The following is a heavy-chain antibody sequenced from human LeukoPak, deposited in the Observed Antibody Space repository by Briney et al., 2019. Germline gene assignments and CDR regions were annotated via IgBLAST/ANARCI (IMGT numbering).Heavy chain of an antibody. D-gene: IGHD6-19*01. CDR2: INYSWST. V-gene: IGHV4-59*13. CDR1: GGPNRRYY. CDR3: ATGQQWLPYFYYYMDV. J-gene: IGHJ6*03. Sequence: SETLSLTCTVSGGPNRRYYWMWIRQSTGKGLEWIAYINYSWSTNYNPSLKHRVTISVDTSKNQFSLKLSSVTAADTAVYYCATGQQWLPYFYYYMDVWGKGTTVTISS.